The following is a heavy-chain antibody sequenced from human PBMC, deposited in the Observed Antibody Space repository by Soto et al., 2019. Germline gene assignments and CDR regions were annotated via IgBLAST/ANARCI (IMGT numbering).Heavy chain of an antibody. CDR3: ARSSDIVATIGFDY. Sequence: ASVKVSCKASGYTFTGYYMHWLRQAPGQGLEWMGWINPNSGGTNYAQKFQGWVTMTRDTSISTAYMELSRLRSDDTAVYYCARSSDIVATIGFDYWGQGTLVTVSS. CDR1: GYTFTGYY. CDR2: INPNSGGT. J-gene: IGHJ4*02. V-gene: IGHV1-2*04. D-gene: IGHD5-12*01.